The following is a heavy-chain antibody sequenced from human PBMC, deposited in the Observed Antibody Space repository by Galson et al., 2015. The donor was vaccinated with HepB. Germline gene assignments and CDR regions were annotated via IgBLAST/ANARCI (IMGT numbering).Heavy chain of an antibody. D-gene: IGHD4-17*01. CDR3: ARGVRMTTVTTKLEYYQH. V-gene: IGHV4-30-2*01. Sequence: TLSLTCAVSGGSISSGGYSWSWIRQPPGKGLEWIGYIYHSGSTYYNPSLKSRVTISVDRSKNQFSLKLSSVTAADTAVYYCARGVRMTTVTTKLEYYQHWGQGTLVTVSS. CDR2: IYHSGST. CDR1: GGSISSGGYS. J-gene: IGHJ1*01.